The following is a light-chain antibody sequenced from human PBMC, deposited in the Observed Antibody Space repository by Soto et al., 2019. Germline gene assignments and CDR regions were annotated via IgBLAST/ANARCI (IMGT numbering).Light chain of an antibody. Sequence: QSALTQPPSASGSPGQSVTISCTGTSSDVGGYSSVSWYQHHPGKAPKLMIYAVSRRPSRVPDRFSGSKSGNTASLTVSGLQAEDEADYYCSSYSGSINVVFGGGTKLTVL. CDR3: SSYSGSINVV. J-gene: IGLJ2*01. V-gene: IGLV2-8*01. CDR1: SSDVGGYSS. CDR2: AVS.